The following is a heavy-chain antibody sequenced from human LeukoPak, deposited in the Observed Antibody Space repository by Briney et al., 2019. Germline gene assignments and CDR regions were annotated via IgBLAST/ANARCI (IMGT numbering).Heavy chain of an antibody. D-gene: IGHD2-15*01. CDR3: TTGGGYCSGGSCYTDY. CDR1: GFTFSNAW. CDR2: IKSKTDGGTT. Sequence: GGSLRLSCAASGFTFSNAWMSWVRQAPGRGLEWVGRIKSKTDGGTTDYAAPVKGRFTISRDDSKNTLYLQMNSQKTEDTAVYYCTTGGGYCSGGSCYTDYWGQGTLVTVSS. V-gene: IGHV3-15*01. J-gene: IGHJ4*02.